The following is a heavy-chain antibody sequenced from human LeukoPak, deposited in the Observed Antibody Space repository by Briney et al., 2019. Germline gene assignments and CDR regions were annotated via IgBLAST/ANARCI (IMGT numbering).Heavy chain of an antibody. V-gene: IGHV4-59*01. CDR1: GGSISSYY. Sequence: KSSETLSLTCTVSGGSISSYYWSWIRQPPGKGLEWIGYIYYSGSTNYNPSLKSRVTISVDTSKNQFSLKLSSVTAADTAVYYCARVQNLYYYYGMDVWGQGTTVTVSS. D-gene: IGHD1-14*01. J-gene: IGHJ6*02. CDR3: ARVQNLYYYYGMDV. CDR2: IYYSGST.